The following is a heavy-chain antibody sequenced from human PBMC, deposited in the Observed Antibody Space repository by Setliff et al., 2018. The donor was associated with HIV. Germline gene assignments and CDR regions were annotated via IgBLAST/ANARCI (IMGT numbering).Heavy chain of an antibody. V-gene: IGHV4-4*02. CDR3: ARTRILRMDV. CDR2: ISHSGST. D-gene: IGHD2-15*01. Sequence: ASETLSLTCAVSGGSIMTGDWWSWVRQSPGKGLEWIGEISHSGSTYYNPSLKSRVTISVDTSKDQFSLKLRSVTAADTAVYYCARTRILRMDVWGKGTTVTVSS. CDR1: GGSIMTGDW. J-gene: IGHJ6*03.